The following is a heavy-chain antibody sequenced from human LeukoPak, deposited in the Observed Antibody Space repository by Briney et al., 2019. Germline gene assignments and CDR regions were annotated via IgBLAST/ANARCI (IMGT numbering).Heavy chain of an antibody. Sequence: QPGGSLRLSCATSGFTFDDYAMHWVRQAPGKGLEWVSIISWDAGRTHYADSVKGRFTISRDNAKNSLYLQMNSLTAEDSAVYYCASRRGSNRPFDYWGQGTLVTVSS. J-gene: IGHJ4*02. V-gene: IGHV3-43D*03. D-gene: IGHD1-26*01. CDR2: ISWDAGRT. CDR1: GFTFDDYA. CDR3: ASRRGSNRPFDY.